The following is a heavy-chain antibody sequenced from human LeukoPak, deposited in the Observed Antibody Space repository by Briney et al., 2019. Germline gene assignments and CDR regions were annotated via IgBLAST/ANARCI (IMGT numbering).Heavy chain of an antibody. CDR1: GYSFTGYF. J-gene: IGHJ4*02. CDR2: INPNNGLT. CDR3: ARAWGSLYYFDH. V-gene: IGHV1-2*02. D-gene: IGHD3-16*01. Sequence: ASVKVSCKASGYSFTGYFLHWVRQAPGQGLEWMGWINPNNGLTNYTQKFKGRVTMTRDTSSATGYMELNRLTSDDTAVFYCARAWGSLYYFDHWGQGILVTVSS.